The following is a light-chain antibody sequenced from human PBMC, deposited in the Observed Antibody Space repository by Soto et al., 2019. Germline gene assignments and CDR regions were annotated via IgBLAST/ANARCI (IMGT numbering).Light chain of an antibody. CDR1: QSVSSSY. V-gene: IGKV3D-20*01. CDR3: QQYASSPLS. J-gene: IGKJ4*01. Sequence: EIVLTQSPATLSLSPGERATLSCGASQSVSSSYLAWYQQKPGLAPRLLIYDASSRATGIPDRFSGSGSGTDFTLAISRLEPEDFAVYSCQQYASSPLSFGGGTKVAIK. CDR2: DAS.